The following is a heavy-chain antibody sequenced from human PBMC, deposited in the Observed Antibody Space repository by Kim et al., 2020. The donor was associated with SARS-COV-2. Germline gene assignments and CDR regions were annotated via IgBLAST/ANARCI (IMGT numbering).Heavy chain of an antibody. CDR3: ARAGGGSYRSSFDY. D-gene: IGHD3-16*02. J-gene: IGHJ4*02. Sequence: ADSVQGLFTITRDNSKNTLYLQMNSLGAEDTAVYYCARAGGGSYRSSFDYWGQGTLVTVSS. V-gene: IGHV3-30*01.